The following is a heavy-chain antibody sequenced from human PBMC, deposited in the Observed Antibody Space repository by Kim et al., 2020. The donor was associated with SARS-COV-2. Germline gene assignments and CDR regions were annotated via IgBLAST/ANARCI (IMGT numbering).Heavy chain of an antibody. Sequence: ASVKVSCKASGYTFTSYGISWVRQAPGQGLEWMGWISAYNGNTNYAQKLQGRVTMTTDTSTSTAYMELRSLRSDDTAVYYCARTHYDYVWGSYRPQVVFDYWGQGTLVTVSS. CDR1: GYTFTSYG. J-gene: IGHJ4*02. CDR2: ISAYNGNT. D-gene: IGHD3-16*02. V-gene: IGHV1-18*01. CDR3: ARTHYDYVWGSYRPQVVFDY.